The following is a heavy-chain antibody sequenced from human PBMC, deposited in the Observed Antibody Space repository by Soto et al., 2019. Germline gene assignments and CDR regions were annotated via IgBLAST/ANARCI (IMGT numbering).Heavy chain of an antibody. CDR1: GFTFSDYY. J-gene: IGHJ6*03. CDR2: ISSSGSTI. V-gene: IGHV3-11*01. D-gene: IGHD3-3*01. CDR3: PRVKDFWRVYTAGYYYYMDV. Sequence: PGGSLRLSCAASGFTFSDYYMSWIRQAPGKGLEWVSYISSSGSTIYYADSVKGRFTISRDNAKNSLYLQMNSLRAEDTAVYYCPRVKDFWRVYTAGYYYYMDVWGKGTTVNVS.